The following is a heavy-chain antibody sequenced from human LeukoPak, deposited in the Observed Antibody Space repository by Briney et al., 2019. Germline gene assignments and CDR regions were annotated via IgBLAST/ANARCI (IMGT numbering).Heavy chain of an antibody. Sequence: SVKVSCKASGGTFSSYAISWVRQAPGQGLEWMGGIIPIFGTANYAQKLQGRVTMTTDTSTSTAYMELRSLRSDDTAVYYCARDARLYVGRYFDYWGQGTLVTVSS. CDR2: IIPIFGTA. D-gene: IGHD3-10*02. CDR1: GGTFSSYA. J-gene: IGHJ4*02. V-gene: IGHV1-69*05. CDR3: ARDARLYVGRYFDY.